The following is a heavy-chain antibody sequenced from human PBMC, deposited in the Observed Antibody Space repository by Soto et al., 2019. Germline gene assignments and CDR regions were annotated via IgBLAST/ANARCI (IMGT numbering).Heavy chain of an antibody. Sequence: HLVQSGPEMKKPGASVKVSFEASGSPFSDRGITWLRPAPGQGLEWMGWVSTYSDVTNYAQKFQGRVTMTADTSTNKAYMELRSLKSDDTGVYFCAVNYDGRGYEDPDYWGQGDLVSVSS. D-gene: IGHD3-22*01. J-gene: IGHJ4*02. V-gene: IGHV1-18*01. CDR2: VSTYSDVT. CDR3: AVNYDGRGYEDPDY. CDR1: GSPFSDRG.